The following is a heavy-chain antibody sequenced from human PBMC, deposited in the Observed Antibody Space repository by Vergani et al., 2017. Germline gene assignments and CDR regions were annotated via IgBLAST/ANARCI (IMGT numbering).Heavy chain of an antibody. CDR1: GYTFTGYY. D-gene: IGHD3-9*01. V-gene: IGHV1-2*06. J-gene: IGHJ4*02. CDR3: ARTYYDILTGYYPINFDY. CDR2: INPNSGGT. Sequence: QVQLVQSGAEVKKPGASVKVSCKASGYTFTGYYMHWVRQAPGQGLEWMGRINPNSGGTHYAQKFQGRVTMTRDTSISTAYMELSRLRSDDTAVYYCARTYYDILTGYYPINFDYWGQGTLVTVSS.